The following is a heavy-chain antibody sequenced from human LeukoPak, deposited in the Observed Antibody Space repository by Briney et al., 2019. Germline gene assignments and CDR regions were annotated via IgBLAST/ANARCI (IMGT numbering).Heavy chain of an antibody. J-gene: IGHJ4*02. CDR2: ISGSGGST. V-gene: IGHV3-23*01. CDR1: GFTFSSYA. Sequence: PGGSLRLSCAASGFTFSSYAMSWVRQAPGKGLEWVSAISGSGGSTYYADSVKDRFTISRDNSKNTLYLQMNSLRAEDTAVYYCAKDPRYCSSTSCVDYWGQGTLVTVSS. CDR3: AKDPRYCSSTSCVDY. D-gene: IGHD2-2*01.